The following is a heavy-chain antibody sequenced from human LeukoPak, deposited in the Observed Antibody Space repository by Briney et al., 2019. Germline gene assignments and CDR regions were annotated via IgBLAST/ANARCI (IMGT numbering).Heavy chain of an antibody. J-gene: IGHJ4*02. D-gene: IGHD3-3*01. Sequence: GGSLRLSCAASGFTVSNNYMSWVRQAPGKGLEWVSVIYSGGSTYYADSVTGRFTMSRDNSKNTLYLQMNSLRAEDTAVYYCARGGTQGWLFYDYWGQGALATVSS. CDR3: ARGGTQGWLFYDY. V-gene: IGHV3-53*01. CDR1: GFTVSNNY. CDR2: IYSGGST.